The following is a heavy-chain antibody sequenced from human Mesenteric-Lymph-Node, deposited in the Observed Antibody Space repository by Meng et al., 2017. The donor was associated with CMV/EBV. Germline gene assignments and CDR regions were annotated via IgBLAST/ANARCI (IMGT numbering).Heavy chain of an antibody. CDR3: ARALGDYGMDV. Sequence: GESLKISCAASGFTFNRYWMNWVRQAPGKGLEWVANMKQDGSEKYYVDSVKGRFTISRDNPKKSLYLQMNSLRAEDTAVYYCARALGDYGMDVWGQGTTVTVSS. D-gene: IGHD3-16*01. CDR1: GFTFNRYW. V-gene: IGHV3-7*04. J-gene: IGHJ6*02. CDR2: MKQDGSEK.